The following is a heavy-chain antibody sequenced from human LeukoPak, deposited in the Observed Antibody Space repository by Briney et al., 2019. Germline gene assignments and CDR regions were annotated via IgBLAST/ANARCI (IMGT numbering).Heavy chain of an antibody. D-gene: IGHD3-22*01. CDR3: ARGQDDRSGTFDY. CDR2: MSPSGTT. V-gene: IGHV4-61*01. J-gene: IGHJ4*02. Sequence: SGTLSLTCTVSGGSVSSGNYYLSWIRQPPGKGLDWITCMSPSGTTKYNPSLKSRVTTSVDTSRTQFSLRLSSVTAADTAVYYCARGQDDRSGTFDYWGQGILVTVSS. CDR1: GGSVSSGNYY.